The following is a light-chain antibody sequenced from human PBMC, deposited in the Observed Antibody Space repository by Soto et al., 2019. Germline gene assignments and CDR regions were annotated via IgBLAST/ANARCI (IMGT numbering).Light chain of an antibody. V-gene: IGKV1-5*01. J-gene: IGKJ2*01. CDR3: LQDYNYPRT. CDR2: DAS. CDR1: QSVNSW. Sequence: DIQMTQSPSTLSAFVGDRVTITCRASQSVNSWLAWYQQRPGKAPKLLIYDASTLESGVPSRFSGSGSGTEFTLTISSLQPDDFATYYCLQDYNYPRTFGQGTKVDIK.